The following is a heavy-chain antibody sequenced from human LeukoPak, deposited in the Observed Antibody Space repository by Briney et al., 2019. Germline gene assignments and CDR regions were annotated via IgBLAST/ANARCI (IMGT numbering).Heavy chain of an antibody. CDR2: IYYSGST. CDR3: ARALTLRYFDWSHNWFDP. J-gene: IGHJ5*02. V-gene: IGHV4-59*01. CDR1: GGSISSYY. D-gene: IGHD3-9*01. Sequence: SETLSLTCTVSGGSISSYYWSWIRQPPGKGLEWIGYIYYSGSTNYNPSLKSRVTISVDTSKNQFSLKLNSVTAADTAVYYCARALTLRYFDWSHNWFDPWGQGTLVTVSS.